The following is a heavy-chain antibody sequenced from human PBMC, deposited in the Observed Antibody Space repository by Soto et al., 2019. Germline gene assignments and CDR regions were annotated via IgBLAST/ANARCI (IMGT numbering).Heavy chain of an antibody. CDR1: GFTFSSYA. CDR3: ASSVEDKAFDY. CDR2: ISYDGSNK. D-gene: IGHD5-18*01. V-gene: IGHV3-30-3*01. J-gene: IGHJ4*02. Sequence: QVQLVESGGGVVQPGRSLRLSCAASGFTFSSYAMHWVRQAPGKGLEWVAVISYDGSNKYYADSVKGRFTISRDNSKNTLYLQMNSLRAEDTAVYYCASSVEDKAFDYWGQGTLVTVSS.